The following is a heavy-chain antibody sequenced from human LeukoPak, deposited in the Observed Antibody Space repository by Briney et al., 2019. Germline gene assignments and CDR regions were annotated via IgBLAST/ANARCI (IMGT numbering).Heavy chain of an antibody. CDR3: ALAHSTIVGAFDY. CDR1: GDSVSINSAA. V-gene: IGHV6-1*01. D-gene: IGHD1-26*01. CDR2: TYYRSKWYN. Sequence: SQTLSLTCALSGDSVSINSAAWNWLRHSPSRGLEWLGRTYYRSKWYNDYAVSVKSRITINPGTSQNQFSLQLDSVTPEDTAVYYCALAHSTIVGAFDYWGQGTLVTVSS. J-gene: IGHJ4*02.